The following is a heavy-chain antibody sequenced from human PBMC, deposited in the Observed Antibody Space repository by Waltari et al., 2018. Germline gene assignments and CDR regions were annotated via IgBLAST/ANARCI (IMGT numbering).Heavy chain of an antibody. CDR3: VRDHRESADPKDY. J-gene: IGHJ4*02. CDR2: IKYDGREK. V-gene: IGHV3-7*01. CDR1: GVACAASW. D-gene: IGHD1-26*01. Sequence: EVALGESGGRWVQPGGSLRLSCGASGVACAASWMTWVRKAPGKGLEWGANIKYDGREKNYVDSVKGRFTISRDNTKSSLYLEMNSLRAEDTAVYFCVRDHRESADPKDYWGQGTLVSVSS.